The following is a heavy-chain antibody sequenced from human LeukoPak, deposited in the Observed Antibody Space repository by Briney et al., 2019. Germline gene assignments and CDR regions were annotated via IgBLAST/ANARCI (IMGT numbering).Heavy chain of an antibody. CDR1: GFTFSSYA. D-gene: IGHD2-15*01. V-gene: IGHV3-30*18. Sequence: GGSLRLSCAASGFTFSSYAMSWVRQAPGKGLEWVAVISTDGSDVHYADSVKGRFTISRDNSKSMMYLQMNSLRPEDTAVYYCAKDRPLGYCSGGTCHKVYWGQGTLVTVSS. CDR3: AKDRPLGYCSGGTCHKVY. J-gene: IGHJ4*02. CDR2: ISTDGSDV.